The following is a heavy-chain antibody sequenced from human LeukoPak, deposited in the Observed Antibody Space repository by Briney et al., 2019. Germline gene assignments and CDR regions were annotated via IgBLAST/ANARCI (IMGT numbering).Heavy chain of an antibody. J-gene: IGHJ4*02. CDR3: ARASYDSSGYYNPSKSYFDY. Sequence: GGSLRLSCAASGFTFSSYSMNWVRQAPGKGLEWVSFISGTSSYIYYADSVKGRFTISRDNAKNSLYLQMNSLRAEDTALYYCARASYDSSGYYNPSKSYFDYWGQGTLVTVSS. V-gene: IGHV3-21*04. D-gene: IGHD3-22*01. CDR1: GFTFSSYS. CDR2: ISGTSSYI.